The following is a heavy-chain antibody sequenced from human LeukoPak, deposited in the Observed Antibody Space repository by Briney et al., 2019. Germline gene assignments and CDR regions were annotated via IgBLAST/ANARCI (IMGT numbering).Heavy chain of an antibody. Sequence: ASVKVSCKASGYTFTGYYMHWVRQAPGQGLEWMGWINPNSGGTNYAQKFQGRVTMTRDTSISTAYMELSRLRSDDTAVYYCARRGYGASRRYFDYWGQGTLVTVSS. V-gene: IGHV1-2*02. CDR2: INPNSGGT. CDR1: GYTFTGYY. CDR3: ARRGYGASRRYFDY. D-gene: IGHD2-15*01. J-gene: IGHJ4*02.